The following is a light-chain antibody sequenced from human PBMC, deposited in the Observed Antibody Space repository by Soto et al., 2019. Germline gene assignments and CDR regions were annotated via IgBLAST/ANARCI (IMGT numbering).Light chain of an antibody. J-gene: IGLJ2*01. CDR1: SSNIGAGYD. CDR3: HSYDVSLSGPV. Sequence: QSVLTQPPSVSGAPGKRVTISCTGSSSNIGAGYDVHWYRQLPGTAPKVLIYDNRNRPSGVPDRFSGSKSGTSASLAITGLQAEDEADYYCHSYDVSLSGPVFGGGTKLTVL. CDR2: DNR. V-gene: IGLV1-40*01.